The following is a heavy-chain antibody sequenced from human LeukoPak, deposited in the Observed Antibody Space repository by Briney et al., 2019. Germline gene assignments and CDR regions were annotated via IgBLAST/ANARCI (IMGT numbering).Heavy chain of an antibody. CDR1: GGSFSGYY. Sequence: PSETLSLTCAVYGGSFSGYYWSWIRQPPGKGLEWIGEINHSGSTNYNPSLKSRVTISVDTSKNQFSLKLSSVTAADTAVYYCARGIGGYSYGIDYWGQGTQVTVSS. CDR3: ARGIGGYSYGIDY. D-gene: IGHD5-18*01. J-gene: IGHJ4*02. V-gene: IGHV4-34*01. CDR2: INHSGST.